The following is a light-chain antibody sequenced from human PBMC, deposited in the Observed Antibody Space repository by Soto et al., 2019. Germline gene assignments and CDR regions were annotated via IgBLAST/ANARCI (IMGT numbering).Light chain of an antibody. CDR2: AAA. Sequence: DIQMTQSPSSLSASIGDIVIITCRASQGIRNDLGWYQQKPGKAPKRLIFAAATLQSGVPARFSGSVSGTEFTLTISSLQPEDFATYYCLQYNSYPFTFGPGTKVDI. CDR1: QGIRND. J-gene: IGKJ3*01. CDR3: LQYNSYPFT. V-gene: IGKV1-17*01.